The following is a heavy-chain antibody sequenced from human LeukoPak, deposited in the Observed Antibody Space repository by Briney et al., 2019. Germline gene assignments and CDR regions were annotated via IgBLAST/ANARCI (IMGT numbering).Heavy chain of an antibody. Sequence: GGSLRLSCAASGFTFSSYSMNWVRQAPGKGLEWVSAISGSGGSTYYADSVKGRLTISRDNSKNTLYLQMNSLRAEDTAVYYCAKANGRDCSGGTCYSLDYWGQGTLVTISS. CDR1: GFTFSSYS. D-gene: IGHD2-15*01. CDR3: AKANGRDCSGGTCYSLDY. CDR2: ISGSGGST. V-gene: IGHV3-23*01. J-gene: IGHJ4*02.